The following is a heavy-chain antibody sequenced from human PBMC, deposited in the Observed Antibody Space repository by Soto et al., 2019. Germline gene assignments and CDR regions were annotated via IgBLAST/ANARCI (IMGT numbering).Heavy chain of an antibody. J-gene: IGHJ3*02. V-gene: IGHV3-7*04. CDR1: GFTFSSYW. CDR2: IKPDGSQK. D-gene: IGHD3-22*01. Sequence: GGSLRLSCAASGFTFSSYWMSWVRQAPGKGLEWVANIKPDGSQKWYVDSVKGRFTISRDNAKKSLYLQMNSLRAEDTAVYYCARGDYYDSSGPFSDAFDTWGQGTMVTVSS. CDR3: ARGDYYDSSGPFSDAFDT.